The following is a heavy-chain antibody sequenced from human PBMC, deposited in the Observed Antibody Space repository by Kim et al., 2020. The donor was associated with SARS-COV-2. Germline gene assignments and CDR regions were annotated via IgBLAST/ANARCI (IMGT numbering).Heavy chain of an antibody. D-gene: IGHD2-2*01. CDR1: GGSISSSSYY. CDR3: ASAPGGYCSSTSCLNWFEP. V-gene: IGHV4-39*01. CDR2: IYYSGST. Sequence: SETLSLTCTVSGGSISSSSYYWGWIRQPPGKGLEWIGSIYYSGSTYYNPSLKSRVTISVDTSKNQFSLKLSSVTAADTAVYYCASAPGGYCSSTSCLNWFEPWGQGTLVTVSS. J-gene: IGHJ5*02.